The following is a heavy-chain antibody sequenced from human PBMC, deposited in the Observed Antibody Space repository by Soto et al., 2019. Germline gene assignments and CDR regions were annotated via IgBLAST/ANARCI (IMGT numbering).Heavy chain of an antibody. Sequence: PVKVSCKASGGTFTSYAISWVRQAPGQGLEWMGGIIPIFGTANYAQKFQGRVTITADESTSTAYMELSSLRSEDTAVYYCARDATGSGWPPYFEHRGQGTLVTVSS. CDR2: IIPIFGTA. V-gene: IGHV1-69*13. CDR3: ARDATGSGWPPYFEH. J-gene: IGHJ4*02. CDR1: GGTFTSYA. D-gene: IGHD6-19*01.